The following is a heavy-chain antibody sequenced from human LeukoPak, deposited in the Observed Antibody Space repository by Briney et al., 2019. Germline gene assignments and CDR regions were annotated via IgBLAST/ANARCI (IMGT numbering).Heavy chain of an antibody. D-gene: IGHD6-6*01. Sequence: PSETLSLTCTVSGGSISSYYWSWIRQPPGKGLEWIGYIYYSGSTNYNPSLKSRVTISVYTSKNQFSLKLSSVTAADTAVYYCARDSRIAARRAAHFDPWGQGTLVTVSS. CDR3: ARDSRIAARRAAHFDP. CDR2: IYYSGST. J-gene: IGHJ5*02. V-gene: IGHV4-59*12. CDR1: GGSISSYY.